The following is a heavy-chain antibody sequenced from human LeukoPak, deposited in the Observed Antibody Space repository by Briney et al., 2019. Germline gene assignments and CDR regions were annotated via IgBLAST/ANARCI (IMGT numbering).Heavy chain of an antibody. CDR2: IYYSGST. V-gene: IGHV4-30-4*01. Sequence: SETLSLTCTVSGGSISSADYYWSWIRQPPGKGLEWIGYIYYSGSTYYNPSLKSRVSISLDTSKNQFSLKLSSVTAVDTAVYYCAREGVYDSTGVNCFDPWGQGTLVTVSS. CDR3: AREGVYDSTGVNCFDP. CDR1: GGSISSADYY. J-gene: IGHJ5*02. D-gene: IGHD3-22*01.